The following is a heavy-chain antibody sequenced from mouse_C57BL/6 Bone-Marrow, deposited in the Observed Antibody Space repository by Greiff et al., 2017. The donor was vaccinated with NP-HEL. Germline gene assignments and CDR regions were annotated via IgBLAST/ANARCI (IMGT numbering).Heavy chain of an antibody. CDR2: IHPNSGST. CDR3: ARGYGSSSFAY. CDR1: GYTFTSYW. J-gene: IGHJ3*01. Sequence: QVQLQQPGAELVKPGASVKLSCKASGYTFTSYWMHWVKQRPGQGLEWIGMIHPNSGSTNYNEKFKSKATLTVEKSSSTAYMHLSSLTSDDSAVYYCARGYGSSSFAYWGQGTLLTVSA. D-gene: IGHD1-1*01. V-gene: IGHV1-64*01.